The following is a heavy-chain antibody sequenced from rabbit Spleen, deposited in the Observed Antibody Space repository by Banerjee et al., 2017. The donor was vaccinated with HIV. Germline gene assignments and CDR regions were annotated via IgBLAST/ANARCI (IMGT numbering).Heavy chain of an antibody. CDR2: VDVGGST. Sequence: QEKLVESGGDLVKPGASLTLTCTASGVSFNFNNYICWVRQAPGKGLEWIGCVDVGGSTYYANWVNGRFSISRENTQNTVYLQLNSLTAADTATYFCVRDQAGYAGFGPFYFNLWGPGTLVTVS. J-gene: IGHJ4*01. CDR3: VRDQAGYAGFGPFYFNL. V-gene: IGHV1S45*01. CDR1: GVSFNFNNY. D-gene: IGHD4-2*01.